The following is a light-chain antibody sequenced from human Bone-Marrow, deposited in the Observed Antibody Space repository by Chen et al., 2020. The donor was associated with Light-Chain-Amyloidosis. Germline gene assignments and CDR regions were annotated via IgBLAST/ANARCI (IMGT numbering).Light chain of an antibody. CDR3: QVWDRSSDRPV. CDR1: NIGSKS. V-gene: IGLV3-21*02. Sequence: YVLIQPSSASVAPGQTATTARGGNNIGSKSVHWYQQTPGQAPLLVVYDDSDRPSGIPERLSGSNSGNTATLTISRVEAGDEADYYCQVWDRSSDRPVFGGGTKLTVL. J-gene: IGLJ3*02. CDR2: DDS.